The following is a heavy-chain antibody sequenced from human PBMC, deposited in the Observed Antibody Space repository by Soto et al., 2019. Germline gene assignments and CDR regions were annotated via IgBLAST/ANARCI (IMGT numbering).Heavy chain of an antibody. J-gene: IGHJ4*02. CDR1: GGTFSSYA. V-gene: IGHV1-69*13. Sequence: SVKVSCKASGGTFSSYAISWVRQAPGQGLEWMGGIIPIFGTANYAQKFQGRVTITADESTSTAYMELSSLRSEDTAVYYCARSARTISRYSYGLHYFHYWGQGTLVTVSS. CDR3: ARSARTISRYSYGLHYFHY. D-gene: IGHD5-18*01. CDR2: IIPIFGTA.